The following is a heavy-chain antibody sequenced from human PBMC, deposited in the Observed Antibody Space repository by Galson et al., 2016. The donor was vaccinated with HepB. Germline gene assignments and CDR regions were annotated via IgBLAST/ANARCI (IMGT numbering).Heavy chain of an antibody. J-gene: IGHJ4*02. CDR2: INNDGSST. V-gene: IGHV3-74*01. CDR1: RFTFSSYW. D-gene: IGHD2-15*01. CDR3: TRGLGYCSGGSCHSLDY. Sequence: SLRLSCAASRFTFSSYWMYWVRQAPGKGLVWVSRINNDGSSTSYADSVKGRFTISRDNAKNTLYLQMNSLRAEDTAVYYCTRGLGYCSGGSCHSLDYWGQGVLVTVSS.